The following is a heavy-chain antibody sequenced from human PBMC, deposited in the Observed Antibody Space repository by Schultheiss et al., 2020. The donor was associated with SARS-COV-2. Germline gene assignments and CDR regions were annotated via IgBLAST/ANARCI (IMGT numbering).Heavy chain of an antibody. J-gene: IGHJ6*02. D-gene: IGHD3-3*01. V-gene: IGHV4-59*10. CDR1: GGSFSGYY. CDR3: ARGIFWSGYPHYYYYGMDV. Sequence: SETLSLTCAVYGGSFSGYYWSWIRQPPGKGLEWIGSIYTSGSTNYNPSLKSRVTMSVDTSKNQFSLKLSSVTAADTAVYYCARGIFWSGYPHYYYYGMDVWGQGTTVTVSS. CDR2: IYTSGST.